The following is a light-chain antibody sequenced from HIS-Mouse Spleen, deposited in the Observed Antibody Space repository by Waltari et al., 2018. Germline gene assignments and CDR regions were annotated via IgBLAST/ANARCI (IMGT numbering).Light chain of an antibody. Sequence: QSALTQPASVSGSPGQSITISCTGTSSDVGLYNLLSWYQQHPGKAPKLMIYEGSKRPSGVSNRFSGSKSGNTASLTISGLQAEDEADYYCCSYAGSNVVFGGGTKLTVL. CDR2: EGS. CDR1: SSDVGLYNL. J-gene: IGLJ2*01. V-gene: IGLV2-23*01. CDR3: CSYAGSNVV.